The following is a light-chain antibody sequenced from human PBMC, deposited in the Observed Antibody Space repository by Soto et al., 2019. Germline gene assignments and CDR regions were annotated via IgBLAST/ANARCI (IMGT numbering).Light chain of an antibody. V-gene: IGKV3-20*01. CDR3: QQYGSSPPFN. Sequence: EIMLTQSPGTLSFSPGERATLSCRASQTLSNSFIAWYQQKPGQAPRLLIYDTSSRATGVPDRYSASGSGTDFTLTISSLEPEDFAVYYCQQYGSSPPFNFGQGTRLEIK. CDR1: QTLSNSF. CDR2: DTS. J-gene: IGKJ5*01.